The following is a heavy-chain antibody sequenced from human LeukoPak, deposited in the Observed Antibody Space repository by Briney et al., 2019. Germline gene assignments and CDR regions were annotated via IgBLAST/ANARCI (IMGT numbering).Heavy chain of an antibody. Sequence: GESLKISCKGSGYRFTSYWIGWVRQMPGKGLEWMGIIYPGDSDTRYSPSFQGQVTISADKSISTAYLQWSSLKASDTAMYYCARQTPDYYDSSGYFVDYWGQGTLVTVSS. J-gene: IGHJ4*02. CDR2: IYPGDSDT. CDR3: ARQTPDYYDSSGYFVDY. D-gene: IGHD3-22*01. CDR1: GYRFTSYW. V-gene: IGHV5-51*01.